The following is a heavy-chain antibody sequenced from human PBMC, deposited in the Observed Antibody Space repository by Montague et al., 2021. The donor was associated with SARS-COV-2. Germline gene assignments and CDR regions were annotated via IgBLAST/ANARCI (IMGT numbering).Heavy chain of an antibody. CDR2: IYYSGST. CDR3: ARGPQEYRITMIVVDYWYFDL. J-gene: IGHJ2*01. V-gene: IGHV4-59*01. CDR1: GGSISSYY. Sequence: SETLSLTCTVSGGSISSYYWSWIRQPPGKGLEWIGYIYYSGSTNYNPSLKSRVTISVDTSKNQFSLKLSSVTAADTAVYYWARGPQEYRITMIVVDYWYFDLWGRGTLVTVSS. D-gene: IGHD3-22*01.